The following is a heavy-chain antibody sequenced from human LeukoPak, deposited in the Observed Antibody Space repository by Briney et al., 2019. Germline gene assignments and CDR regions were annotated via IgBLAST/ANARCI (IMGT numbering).Heavy chain of an antibody. CDR3: ARDFVPSFRYDSSGQGAFDI. D-gene: IGHD3-22*01. J-gene: IGHJ3*02. Sequence: ASVKVSCKASGYTFTSYDINWVRQATGQGLEWMGWISAYNGNTNYAQKLQGRVTMTTDTSTSTAYMELRSLRSDDTAVYYCARDFVPSFRYDSSGQGAFDIWGQGTMVTVSS. V-gene: IGHV1-18*01. CDR1: GYTFTSYD. CDR2: ISAYNGNT.